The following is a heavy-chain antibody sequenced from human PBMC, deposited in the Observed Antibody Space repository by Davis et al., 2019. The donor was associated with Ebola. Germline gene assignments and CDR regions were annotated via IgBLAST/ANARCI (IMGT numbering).Heavy chain of an antibody. V-gene: IGHV1-69*13. CDR3: AREYSSSYDY. CDR2: IIPIFGTA. D-gene: IGHD6-6*01. Sequence: AASVKVSCKASGYTFSSYGISWVRQAPGQGLEWMGGIIPIFGTANYAQKFQGRVTITADESTSTAYMELSSLRSEDTAVYYCAREYSSSYDYWGQGTLVTVSS. J-gene: IGHJ4*02. CDR1: GYTFSSYG.